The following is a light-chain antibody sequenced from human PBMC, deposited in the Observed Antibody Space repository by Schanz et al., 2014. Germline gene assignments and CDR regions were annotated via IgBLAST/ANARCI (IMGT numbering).Light chain of an antibody. CDR2: DAS. CDR1: QSISRN. J-gene: IGKJ1*01. Sequence: EIVMTQSPATLSVSPGDRATLSCRASQSISRNLAWYQQKPGQAPRLLIYDASTRASGIPARFSGSGSGTEFTLTISRLEPEDFAVYYCQQYGTSRPTFGQGTKVEIK. V-gene: IGKV3-15*01. CDR3: QQYGTSRPT.